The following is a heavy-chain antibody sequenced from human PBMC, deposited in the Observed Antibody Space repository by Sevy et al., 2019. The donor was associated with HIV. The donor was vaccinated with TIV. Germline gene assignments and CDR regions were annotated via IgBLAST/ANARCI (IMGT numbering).Heavy chain of an antibody. V-gene: IGHV3-66*01. CDR1: GFTVNSNY. J-gene: IGHJ4*02. Sequence: GSLRLSCAASGFTVNSNYMTWVRQAPGKGLEGVSVIHSDDTTYHADCVKDRFTISRDNFKNTLYLHMSSLRAEDTAVYYCARGKSGYGYALNYCGQGTLVTVSS. CDR3: ARGKSGYGYALNY. D-gene: IGHD5-18*01. CDR2: IHSDDTT.